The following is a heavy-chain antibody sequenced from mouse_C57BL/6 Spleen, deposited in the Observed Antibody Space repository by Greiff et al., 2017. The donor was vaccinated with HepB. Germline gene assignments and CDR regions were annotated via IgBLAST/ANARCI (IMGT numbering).Heavy chain of an antibody. V-gene: IGHV5-17*01. D-gene: IGHD1-1*01. Sequence: EVKLVESGGGLVKPGGSLKLSCAASGFTFSDYGMHWVRQAPEKGLEWVAYISSGSSTIYYADTVKGRFTISRDIAKNTLFLQMTSLRSEDTAMYYCERANYYYDSSDYYAMDYWGQGTSVTVSS. CDR3: ERANYYYDSSDYYAMDY. J-gene: IGHJ4*01. CDR1: GFTFSDYG. CDR2: ISSGSSTI.